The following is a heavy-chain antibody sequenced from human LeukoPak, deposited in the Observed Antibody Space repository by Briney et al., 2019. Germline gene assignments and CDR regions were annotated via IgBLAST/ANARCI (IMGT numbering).Heavy chain of an antibody. CDR3: ASSDYSSSWYFHY. CDR1: GGSISSYY. D-gene: IGHD6-13*01. J-gene: IGHJ4*02. Sequence: SETLSLTCTVSGGSISSYYWSWIRQPPGKGLEWIGYIYDSGSTNYNPSLKSRVTISVDTSKNQFSLKLSSVTAADTAVYYCASSDYSSSWYFHYWGQGTLVTVSS. CDR2: IYDSGST. V-gene: IGHV4-59*01.